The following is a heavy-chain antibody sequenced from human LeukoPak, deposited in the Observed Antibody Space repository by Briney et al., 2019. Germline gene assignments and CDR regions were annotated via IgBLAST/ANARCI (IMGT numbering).Heavy chain of an antibody. CDR1: GFTFSSYA. CDR3: ARGPRHFMDTAMVH. D-gene: IGHD5-18*01. CDR2: LSYDGSNK. V-gene: IGHV3-30-3*01. J-gene: IGHJ4*02. Sequence: GGSLRLSCAASGFTFSSYAMHWVRQAPGKGLEWVAVLSYDGSNKYYADSVKGRFTISRDNSKNTLYLQMNSLRAEDTAVYYCARGPRHFMDTAMVHWGQGTLVAVSS.